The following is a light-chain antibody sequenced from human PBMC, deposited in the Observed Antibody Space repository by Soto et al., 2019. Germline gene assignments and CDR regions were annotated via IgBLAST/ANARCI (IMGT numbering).Light chain of an antibody. V-gene: IGKV1-39*01. J-gene: IGKJ3*01. CDR3: QQSYKTPFT. Sequence: DIQMTQSPSSLSASVGDRVTITCRASQNISKYLNWYQRKPGKAPKLLIYAASTLQSGVPSRFSGSESGTEFTLTISSLQPEDFGDYICQQSYKTPFTFGHGTKVEIK. CDR2: AAS. CDR1: QNISKY.